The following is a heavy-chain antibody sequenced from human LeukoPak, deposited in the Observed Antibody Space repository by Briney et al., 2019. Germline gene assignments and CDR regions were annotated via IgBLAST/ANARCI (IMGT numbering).Heavy chain of an antibody. CDR3: ARDPGIMVRGSRRGYDGNYYYMDV. CDR1: GGSFNAYY. J-gene: IGHJ6*03. CDR2: INHRGST. Sequence: SETLSLTCGVYGGSFNAYYWSWIRQPPGKGLEWIGEINHRGSTNYNPSLKSQVTISLDTSKNQFSLKLSSVTAADTAVYYCARDPGIMVRGSRRGYDGNYYYMDVWGKGTTVTISS. V-gene: IGHV4-34*01. D-gene: IGHD3-10*01.